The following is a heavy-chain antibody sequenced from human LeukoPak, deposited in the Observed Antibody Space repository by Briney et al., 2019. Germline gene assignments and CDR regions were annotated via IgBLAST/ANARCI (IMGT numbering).Heavy chain of an antibody. Sequence: VSVKVSCKASGYTFTSYGISWVRQAPGQGLEWMGWISAYNGNTNYAQKLQGRVTMTTDTSTSTAYMELRSLRSDDTAVYHCARVCRSSTSCYTGSDFDYWGQGTLVTVSS. CDR1: GYTFTSYG. D-gene: IGHD2-2*02. CDR2: ISAYNGNT. V-gene: IGHV1-18*01. J-gene: IGHJ4*02. CDR3: ARVCRSSTSCYTGSDFDY.